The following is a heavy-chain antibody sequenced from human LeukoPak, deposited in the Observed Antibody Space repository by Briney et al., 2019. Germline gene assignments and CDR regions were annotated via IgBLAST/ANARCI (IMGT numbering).Heavy chain of an antibody. D-gene: IGHD3-10*01. CDR1: GYTFTIYD. J-gene: IGHJ6*03. V-gene: IGHV1-8*02. Sequence: ASVKVSCKASGYTFTIYDINWVRQATGQGLGWMGWMNPNSGNTGYAQKFQGRVTMTRDMSTSTVYMELSSLRSEDTAVYYCARDRYYGSGSPNSYYYYYYYMDVWGKGTTVTVSS. CDR2: MNPNSGNT. CDR3: ARDRYYGSGSPNSYYYYYYYMDV.